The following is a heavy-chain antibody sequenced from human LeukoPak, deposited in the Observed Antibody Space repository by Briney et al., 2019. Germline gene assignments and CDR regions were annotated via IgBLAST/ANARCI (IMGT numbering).Heavy chain of an antibody. D-gene: IGHD4-23*01. J-gene: IGHJ4*02. CDR3: ARDYGGNFDY. V-gene: IGHV1-3*01. CDR2: INAGNGNT. Sequence: ASVKVSCRASGYTLTSNPMHWVRQAPEKGLEWMGWINAGNGNTKYSQKFQGRVTITRDTSASTAYMELSSLRSEDTAVYYCARDYGGNFDYWGQGTLVTVSS. CDR1: GYTLTSNP.